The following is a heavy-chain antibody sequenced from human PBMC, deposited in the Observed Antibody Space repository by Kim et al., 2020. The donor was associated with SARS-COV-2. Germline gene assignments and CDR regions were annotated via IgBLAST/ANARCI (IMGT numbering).Heavy chain of an antibody. CDR1: GYTFTGYY. CDR2: INPNSGGT. D-gene: IGHD2-15*01. J-gene: IGHJ5*02. V-gene: IGHV1-2*06. Sequence: ASVKVSCKASGYTFTGYYMHWVRQAPGQGLEWMGRINPNSGGTNYAQKFQGRVTMTRDTSISTAYMELSRLRSDDTAEYYCARDVPDIVVVVGTPAWFDPWGQGTLVTVSS. CDR3: ARDVPDIVVVVGTPAWFDP.